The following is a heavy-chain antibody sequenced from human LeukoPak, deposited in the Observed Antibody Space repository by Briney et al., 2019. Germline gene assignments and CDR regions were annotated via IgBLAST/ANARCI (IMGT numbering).Heavy chain of an antibody. D-gene: IGHD3-10*01. CDR1: GGSVSSGSYY. J-gene: IGHJ6*04. CDR3: ARGEITMVRGVIHYGMDV. V-gene: IGHV4-61*01. Sequence: SETLSLTCTVSGGSVSSGSYYWSWIRQPPGKGLEWIGYIYYSGSTNYNPSLKSRVTISVDTSKNQFSLKLSSVAAAVTAVYYCARGEITMVRGVIHYGMDVWGKGTTVTVSS. CDR2: IYYSGST.